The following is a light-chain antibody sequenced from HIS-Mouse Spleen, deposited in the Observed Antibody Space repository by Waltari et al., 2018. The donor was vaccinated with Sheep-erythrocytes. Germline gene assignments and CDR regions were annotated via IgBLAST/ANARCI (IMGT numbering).Light chain of an antibody. CDR2: GKN. Sequence: SSELTQDPAVSVALGPTVRIPCQGDSLSSSSASWYQQKPGQAPVLVIYGKNNRPSGIPDRFSGSSSGNTASLTITGAQAEDEADYYCNSRDSSGNHLRVFGTGTKVTVL. J-gene: IGLJ1*01. V-gene: IGLV3-19*01. CDR1: SLSSSS. CDR3: NSRDSSGNHLRV.